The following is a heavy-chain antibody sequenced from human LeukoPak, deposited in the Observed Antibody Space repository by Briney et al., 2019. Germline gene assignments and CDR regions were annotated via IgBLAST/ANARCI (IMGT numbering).Heavy chain of an antibody. CDR2: IYPGDSDT. D-gene: IGHD7-27*01. CDR1: GYSFTNYW. J-gene: IGHJ4*02. CDR3: ARRTGYYFDY. V-gene: IGHV5-51*01. Sequence: GESLKISCKGSGYSFTNYWIGWVRQMPGKGLEWMGIIYPGDSDTRYRPSFQGQVTISADKSINTAYLQWESLRASDTAMYFCARRTGYYFDYWGQGTLVTVSS.